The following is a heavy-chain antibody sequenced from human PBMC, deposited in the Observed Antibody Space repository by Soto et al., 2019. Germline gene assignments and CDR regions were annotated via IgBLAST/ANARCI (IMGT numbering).Heavy chain of an antibody. Sequence: EVNLVESGGGSVRPGGSLRLSCEVSGFTLSRFYMHWVRQVPGKGPVWVARINSAGSSTNYADSVKGRFSIVRDSAKNTVCLHMNSLRVEDTGIYYCARDGLSVSGGPPLDFRGQGTLVTVSS. CDR2: INSAGSST. D-gene: IGHD5-12*01. J-gene: IGHJ4*02. V-gene: IGHV3-74*01. CDR1: GFTLSRFY. CDR3: ARDGLSVSGGPPLDF.